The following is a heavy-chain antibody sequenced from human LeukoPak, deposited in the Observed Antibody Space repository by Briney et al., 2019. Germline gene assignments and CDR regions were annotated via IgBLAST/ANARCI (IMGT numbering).Heavy chain of an antibody. Sequence: GSLKVSCKASGYSFTSYSMHWVRQAPGQGLEWMGIINPSGGSTGYAQKFQDRVTMTRDTSTSTVYMELSSLRSEDTAVYYCARRTTSNNWFDPWGQGTPVTVSP. CDR2: INPSGGST. CDR1: GYSFTSYS. CDR3: ARRTTSNNWFDP. V-gene: IGHV1-46*01. J-gene: IGHJ5*02. D-gene: IGHD2-2*01.